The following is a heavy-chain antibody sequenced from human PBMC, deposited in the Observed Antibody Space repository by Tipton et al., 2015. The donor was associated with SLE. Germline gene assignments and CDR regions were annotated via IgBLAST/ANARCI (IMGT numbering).Heavy chain of an antibody. CDR3: ARDRGIALGPDYYSGMDV. D-gene: IGHD6-13*01. J-gene: IGHJ6*02. Sequence: TLSLTCAVYGESFSGYSWSWIRQPPGKGLEWIGSIYHSGTAYYNPSLKSRVTISVDTSKNQFSLKLSSVTAADSAVYYCARDRGIALGPDYYSGMDVWGQGTTVTGSS. V-gene: IGHV4-34*01. CDR1: GESFSGYS. CDR2: IYHSGTA.